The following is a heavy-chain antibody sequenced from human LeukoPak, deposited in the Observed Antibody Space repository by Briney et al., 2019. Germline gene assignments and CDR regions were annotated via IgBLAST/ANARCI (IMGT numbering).Heavy chain of an antibody. Sequence: SETLSLTCTVSGGSISSYYWSWIRQPPGKGLEWIGYIYYSGSTNYNPSLKSRVTISVDTSKNQFSLKLNSVTAADTAVYYCAREGIAAAGFDYWGQGTLVTVSS. J-gene: IGHJ4*02. D-gene: IGHD6-13*01. CDR2: IYYSGST. CDR1: GGSISSYY. V-gene: IGHV4-59*12. CDR3: AREGIAAAGFDY.